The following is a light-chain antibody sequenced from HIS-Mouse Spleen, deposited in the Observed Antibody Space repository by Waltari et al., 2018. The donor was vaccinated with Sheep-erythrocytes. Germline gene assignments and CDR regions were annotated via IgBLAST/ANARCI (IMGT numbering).Light chain of an antibody. CDR1: RSDVVGYNY. Sequence: QSALTQPRSVSGSPGQSVTISCTGTRSDVVGYNYVSWYQQHPGKAPKLMIYDVSKRPSGVPDRFSGSKSGNTASLTISGLQAEDEADYYCCSYAGSYNHVFATGTKVTVL. CDR2: DVS. V-gene: IGLV2-11*01. J-gene: IGLJ1*01. CDR3: CSYAGSYNHV.